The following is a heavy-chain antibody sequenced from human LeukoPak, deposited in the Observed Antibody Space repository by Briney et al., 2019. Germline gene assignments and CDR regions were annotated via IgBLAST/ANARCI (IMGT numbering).Heavy chain of an antibody. CDR2: ISGGGGST. CDR3: AKGGKWDVTPFDY. Sequence: GGSLRLSCAASGFTFTSYSMNWVRQAPGKGLGWVSTISGGGGSTYYADSVKGRFTISRDNSKNTLYLQVNSLRAEDTAVYYCAKGGKWDVTPFDYWGKGTLVTVSS. CDR1: GFTFTSYS. D-gene: IGHD1-26*01. J-gene: IGHJ4*02. V-gene: IGHV3-23*01.